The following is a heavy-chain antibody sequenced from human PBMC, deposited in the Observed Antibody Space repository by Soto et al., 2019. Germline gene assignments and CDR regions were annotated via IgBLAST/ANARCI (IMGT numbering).Heavy chain of an antibody. J-gene: IGHJ3*02. V-gene: IGHV1-69*02. CDR3: PNQGDYMGFDI. CDR2: TVPILALT. Sequence: QVQLVQSGAEVKKPGSSVKVSCKASGDTFSSYSFNWVRQAPGQGLEWMGRTVPILALTNYAQKFQGRVTTTADKSTSTAYMELSSLSSEYTAVYYCPNQGDYMGFDIRGQGTMLTVSS. D-gene: IGHD4-17*01. CDR1: GDTFSSYS.